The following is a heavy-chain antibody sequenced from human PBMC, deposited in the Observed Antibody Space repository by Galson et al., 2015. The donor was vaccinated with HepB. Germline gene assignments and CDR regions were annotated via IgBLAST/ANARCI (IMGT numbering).Heavy chain of an antibody. J-gene: IGHJ4*02. D-gene: IGHD6-19*01. Sequence: SVKVSCKASGYTFTSYAMHWVRQAPGQRLEWMGWINAGNGNTKYSQKFQGRVTITRDTSASTAYMELSSLRSEDTAVYYCARGGEWESSGWYGEYYFDYWGQGTLVTVSS. CDR2: INAGNGNT. CDR3: ARGGEWESSGWYGEYYFDY. V-gene: IGHV1-3*01. CDR1: GYTFTSYA.